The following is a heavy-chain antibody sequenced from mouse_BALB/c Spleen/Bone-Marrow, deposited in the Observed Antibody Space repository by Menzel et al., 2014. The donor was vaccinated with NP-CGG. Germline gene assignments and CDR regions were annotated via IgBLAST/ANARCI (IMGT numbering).Heavy chain of an antibody. Sequence: VQLVESGAELMKPGASVKISRKATGYTFSSYWIEWVKQRPGHGLEWIGEILPGSGSTNYNEKFKGKATFTADTSSNTAYMQLSSLTSEDSAVYYCASFYGRFAYWGQGTLVTVSA. J-gene: IGHJ3*01. D-gene: IGHD1-1*02. CDR3: ASFYGRFAY. V-gene: IGHV1-9*01. CDR1: GYTFSSYW. CDR2: ILPGSGST.